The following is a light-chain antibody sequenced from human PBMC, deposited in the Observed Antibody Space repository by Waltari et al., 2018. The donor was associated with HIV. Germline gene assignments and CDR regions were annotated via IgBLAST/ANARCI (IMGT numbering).Light chain of an antibody. V-gene: IGLV1-47*01. CDR2: RNN. Sequence: QSVLTQLPSASGTPGQRVTISCSGSSSNIGSYYVYWYQQLPGTAPKLLIYRNNQRPSGVPDRFSGSKSGTSASLAISGLRSEDEADYYCAAWTDSLSGVVFGGGTKLSVL. J-gene: IGLJ2*01. CDR3: AAWTDSLSGVV. CDR1: SSNIGSYY.